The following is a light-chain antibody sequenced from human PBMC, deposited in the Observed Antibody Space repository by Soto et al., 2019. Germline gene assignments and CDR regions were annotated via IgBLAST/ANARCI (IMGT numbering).Light chain of an antibody. CDR3: QQYDNSPRT. CDR1: QSVSRNF. J-gene: IGKJ1*01. Sequence: EIVLTQSPGTLSLSPGERATLSCRASQSVSRNFFAWYQQKPGQAPRLLIYGASNRATGIPDRFSGSGSGTDFNRTISRLETEDFAVDYGQQYDNSPRTFGQGTKVEI. V-gene: IGKV3-20*01. CDR2: GAS.